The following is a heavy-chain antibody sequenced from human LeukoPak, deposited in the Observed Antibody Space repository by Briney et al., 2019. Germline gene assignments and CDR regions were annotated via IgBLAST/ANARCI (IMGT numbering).Heavy chain of an antibody. Sequence: GASVKVSCKASGYSFTSYGISWVRQAPGQGLEWMGWISTYNGNTNYAQKFQGRVTMTTDTSTSTAYMELRSLTSDDTAVYFCARERCSSTTCYPTDNWFDPWGQGTLVTVSS. V-gene: IGHV1-18*01. CDR1: GYSFTSYG. CDR2: ISTYNGNT. J-gene: IGHJ5*02. D-gene: IGHD2-2*01. CDR3: ARERCSSTTCYPTDNWFDP.